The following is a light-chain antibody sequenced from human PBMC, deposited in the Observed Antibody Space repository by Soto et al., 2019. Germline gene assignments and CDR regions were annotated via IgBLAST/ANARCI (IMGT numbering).Light chain of an antibody. CDR1: SSDVGDYNY. V-gene: IGLV2-8*01. Sequence: QSALTQPPSASGSLGQSVTIPCTGTSSDVGDYNYVSWYQQHPGKVPKLMIYEVSKRPSGVPDRFSGSKSGNTASLTVSGLQAEDEADYYCGTWDSSLNGVVFGGGTKLTVL. J-gene: IGLJ2*01. CDR3: GTWDSSLNGVV. CDR2: EVS.